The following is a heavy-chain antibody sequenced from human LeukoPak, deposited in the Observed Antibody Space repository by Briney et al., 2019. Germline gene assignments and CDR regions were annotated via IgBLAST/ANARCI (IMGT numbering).Heavy chain of an antibody. J-gene: IGHJ4*02. CDR3: ARGGSSNWTPFDY. D-gene: IGHD6-13*01. V-gene: IGHV4-4*02. CDR2: IYHSGSI. CDR1: GGSISSSNW. Sequence: SGTLSLTCAVSGGSISSSNWWSWVRQPPGKGLEWIGEIYHSGSIKYNPSLKSRVTISVGRSRKHFSLKLNSVTAADTAVYYCARGGSSNWTPFDYWGQGTLVTFSS.